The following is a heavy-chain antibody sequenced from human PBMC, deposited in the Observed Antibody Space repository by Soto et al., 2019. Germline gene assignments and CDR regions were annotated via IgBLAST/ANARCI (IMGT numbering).Heavy chain of an antibody. J-gene: IGHJ4*02. CDR3: ARNYYDGSGLYY. CDR1: SGSLGDHY. V-gene: IGHV4-34*01. Sequence: PSETLSLTCAVFSGSLGDHYWAWIRQSPEKGLEWIGEIHPSGSTDYNPSLKSRVTISADTSKNQFSLKVNSVTAADTAVYYCARNYYDGSGLYYWGQGTLVTVSS. D-gene: IGHD3-22*01. CDR2: IHPSGST.